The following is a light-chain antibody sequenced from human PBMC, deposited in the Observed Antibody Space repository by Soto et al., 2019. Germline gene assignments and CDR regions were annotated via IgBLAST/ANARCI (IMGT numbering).Light chain of an antibody. J-gene: IGKJ5*01. CDR3: QQYNNWPPIT. CDR2: GAS. Sequence: TQSPATLSLSPGARAPVSCRASQSVSSKLAWYQQKPGQAPRLLIYGASTRATGIPARFSGSGSGTEFTFTISSLQSEDFAVYYCQQYNNWPPITFGQGTRLEIK. V-gene: IGKV3-15*01. CDR1: QSVSSK.